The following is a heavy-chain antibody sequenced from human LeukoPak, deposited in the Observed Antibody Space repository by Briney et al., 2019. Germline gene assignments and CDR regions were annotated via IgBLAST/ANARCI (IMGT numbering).Heavy chain of an antibody. CDR2: IKQDGSKK. Sequence: GGSLRLSCVASGFPFSSYWMTWVRQAPGKGLEWVANIKQDGSKKSYVDSVKGRFTISRDNAKNSLYLQMNSLRAEDTAVYYCARDSGDGTVAGMGLWGQGTLVTVSS. V-gene: IGHV3-7*01. D-gene: IGHD6-19*01. CDR3: ARDSGDGTVAGMGL. CDR1: GFPFSSYW. J-gene: IGHJ4*02.